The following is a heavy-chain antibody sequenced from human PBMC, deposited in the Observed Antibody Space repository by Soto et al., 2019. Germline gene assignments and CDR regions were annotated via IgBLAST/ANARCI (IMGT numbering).Heavy chain of an antibody. D-gene: IGHD5-18*01. CDR2: ISSSSSYI. Sequence: PGGSLRLSCAASGFTFSSYSMNWVRQAPGKGLEWVSSISSSSSYIYYADSVKGRFTISRDNAKNSLYLQTNSLRAEDTAVYYCARDQPGYSYGYGLGYWGQGTLVTVSS. CDR1: GFTFSSYS. V-gene: IGHV3-21*01. J-gene: IGHJ4*02. CDR3: ARDQPGYSYGYGLGY.